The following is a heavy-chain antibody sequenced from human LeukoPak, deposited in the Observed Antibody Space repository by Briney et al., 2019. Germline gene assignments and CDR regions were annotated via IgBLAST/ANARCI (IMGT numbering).Heavy chain of an antibody. J-gene: IGHJ6*02. CDR2: IQYSGST. V-gene: IGHV4-59*01. D-gene: IGHD2-2*01. Sequence: SETLSLTCSVSDGSISNYYWTWIRQPPGKGLEWIGNIQYSGSTNFNPSLKSRVTVSVDTSKNQVSLKLRSVTAADAAVYYCARDSGLGYCSTTSCSYGLDVWGRGTTVFVS. CDR3: ARDSGLGYCSTTSCSYGLDV. CDR1: DGSISNYY.